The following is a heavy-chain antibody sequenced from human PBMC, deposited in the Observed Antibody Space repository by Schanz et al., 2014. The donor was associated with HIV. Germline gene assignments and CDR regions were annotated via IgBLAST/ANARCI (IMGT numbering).Heavy chain of an antibody. CDR1: GFTFSSHG. CDR3: AKGRVSDSPLFDY. J-gene: IGHJ4*02. V-gene: IGHV3-30*18. CDR2: ISYDGSSK. Sequence: QVQLVESGGGVVQPGRSLRLSCAASGFTFSSHGMHWVRQAPGKGLEWVAVISYDGSSKYYADSVKGRFTISRDNSKNMLYLQMRSLRGQDTAVYFCAKGRVSDSPLFDYWGQGTLVTVSS.